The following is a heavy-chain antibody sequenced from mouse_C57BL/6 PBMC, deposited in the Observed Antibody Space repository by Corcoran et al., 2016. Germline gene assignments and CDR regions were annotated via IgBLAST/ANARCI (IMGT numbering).Heavy chain of an antibody. CDR2: INPNNGGT. CDR1: GYTFTDYN. CDR3: ARAYRGAMDY. J-gene: IGHJ4*01. V-gene: IGHV1-18*01. D-gene: IGHD2-14*01. Sequence: EVQLQQSGPELVKPGASVKIPCKASGYTFTDYNMDWVKQSHGKSLEWIGDINPNNGGTIYNQKFKGKATLTVEKSSSTAYMELRSLTSEDTAVYYCARAYRGAMDYWGQGTSVTVSS.